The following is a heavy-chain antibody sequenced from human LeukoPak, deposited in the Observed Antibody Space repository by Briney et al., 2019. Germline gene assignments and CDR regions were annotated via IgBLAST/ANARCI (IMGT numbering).Heavy chain of an antibody. CDR3: ARGPRGYCTNGVCPTFDP. D-gene: IGHD2-8*01. CDR1: GGSISSYY. CDR2: IYTSGST. Sequence: SETLSLTCTVSGGSISSYYWSWIRQPAGKGLEWIGRIYTSGSTNYNPSLKSRVTMSVDTSKNQFSLKLSSVTAADTAVYCCARGPRGYCTNGVCPTFDPWGQGTLVTVSS. V-gene: IGHV4-4*07. J-gene: IGHJ5*02.